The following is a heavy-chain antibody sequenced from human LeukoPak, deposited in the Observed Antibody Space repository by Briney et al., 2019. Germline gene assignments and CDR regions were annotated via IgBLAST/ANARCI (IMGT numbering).Heavy chain of an antibody. CDR1: GFTFSSYE. D-gene: IGHD3-22*01. CDR3: ARDRLPYYDNSGETSPDY. V-gene: IGHV3-48*03. J-gene: IGHJ4*02. CDR2: ISSSGSTI. Sequence: GGSLRLSCAASGFTFSSYEMNWVRQAPGKGLEWVSYISSSGSTIYYADSVKGRFTISRDNAKNSLYLQLNSLRAEDTAVYYCARDRLPYYDNSGETSPDYWGQGTLVTVSS.